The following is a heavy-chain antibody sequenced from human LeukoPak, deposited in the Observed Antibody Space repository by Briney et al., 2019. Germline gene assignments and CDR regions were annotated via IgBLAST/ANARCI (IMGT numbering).Heavy chain of an antibody. CDR3: ATGQSRILWLLAFDI. J-gene: IGHJ3*02. CDR1: GYTLTELS. Sequence: ATVKDSCMVSGYTLTELSMHWVRQAPGKGLEWMGGFDPEDGETIYAQKFQGRVTMTEDTSTDTAYMELSSLRSEDTAVYYCATGQSRILWLLAFDIWGQGTVVTVSS. D-gene: IGHD3-10*01. CDR2: FDPEDGET. V-gene: IGHV1-24*01.